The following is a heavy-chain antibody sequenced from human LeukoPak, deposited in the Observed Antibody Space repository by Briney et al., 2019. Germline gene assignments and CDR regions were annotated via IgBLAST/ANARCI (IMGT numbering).Heavy chain of an antibody. D-gene: IGHD3-10*01. CDR3: ASYYYGSGS. J-gene: IGHJ4*02. CDR1: GGSMSSSSYY. V-gene: IGHV4-39*01. Sequence: PSETLSLTCTVSGGSMSSSSYYWGWIRQPPGKGLEWIGSIYYSGSTYYNPSLKSRVTISVDTSKNQFSLKLGSVTAADTAVYYCASYYYGSGSWSQGTLVTVSS. CDR2: IYYSGST.